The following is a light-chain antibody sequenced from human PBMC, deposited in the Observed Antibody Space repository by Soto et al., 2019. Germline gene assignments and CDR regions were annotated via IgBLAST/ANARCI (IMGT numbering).Light chain of an antibody. V-gene: IGKV3-15*01. CDR3: QQYNNWPPGT. CDR2: GVS. CDR1: QSVSSN. J-gene: IGKJ1*01. Sequence: EIVMTQSPATLSVSPGERATLSCRASQSVSSNLVWYQQKPGQAPRLLIYGVSTRATGIPARFSGSGSGTEFTLTISSLQSEDFAVYYCQQYNNWPPGTFGQGTKVEIK.